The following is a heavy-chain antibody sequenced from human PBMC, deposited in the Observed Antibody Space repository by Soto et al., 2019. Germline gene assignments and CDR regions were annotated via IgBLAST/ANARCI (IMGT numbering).Heavy chain of an antibody. D-gene: IGHD3-10*01. CDR3: ARLQGDYGSGSYYPQD. V-gene: IGHV4-39*01. CDR1: GGSISSSSYY. Sequence: SETLSLTCTVSGGSISSSSYYWGWIRQPPGKGLEWIGSIYYSGSTYYNPSLKSRVTISVDTSKNQFSLKLSSVTAADTAVYYCARLQGDYGSGSYYPQDWGQGTLVTVSS. J-gene: IGHJ4*02. CDR2: IYYSGST.